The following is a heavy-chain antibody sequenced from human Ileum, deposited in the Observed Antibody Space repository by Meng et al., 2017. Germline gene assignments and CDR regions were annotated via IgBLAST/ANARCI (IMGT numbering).Heavy chain of an antibody. J-gene: IGHJ4*02. CDR2: ISQESGRT. CDR3: VRNEGYSLGD. Sequence: VQLQAAGPGLVKPAGTLALTCAVSGASISSRDWWSWVRQPPGKGLEWIGEISQESGRTNYNPSLKSRVTISLDKSKNQFSLNLNSVTAADTAVYYCVRNEGYSLGDWGQGTLVTASS. V-gene: IGHV4-4*02. D-gene: IGHD2-21*01. CDR1: GASISSRDW.